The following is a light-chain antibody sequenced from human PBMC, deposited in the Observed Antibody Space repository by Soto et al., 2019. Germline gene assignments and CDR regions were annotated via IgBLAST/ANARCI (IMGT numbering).Light chain of an antibody. V-gene: IGKV3-20*01. CDR1: QSVSSSY. CDR2: GAS. J-gene: IGKJ1*01. CDR3: QQYGSSRTWT. Sequence: EIVLTQSPGTLSLSPGERATLSCRASQSVSSSYLAWYQQKPGQAPRLLIYGASSRATGSPDRFSGSGSGTEFTLTISRLEPEDFAVYYCQQYGSSRTWTFGQGTKVEIK.